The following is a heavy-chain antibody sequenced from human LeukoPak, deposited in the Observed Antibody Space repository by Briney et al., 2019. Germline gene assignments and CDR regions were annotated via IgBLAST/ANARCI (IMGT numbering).Heavy chain of an antibody. V-gene: IGHV3-48*04. CDR3: ARDWKGNWRGLDY. CDR1: GFTFSSYW. Sequence: PGGSLRLSCAASGFTFSSYWMHWVRQAPGKGREWVSYISSSGSTIYYADSVKGRFTISRDNAKNSLYLQMNSLRAEDTAVYYCARDWKGNWRGLDYWGQGTLVTVSS. J-gene: IGHJ4*02. CDR2: ISSSGSTI. D-gene: IGHD3-3*01.